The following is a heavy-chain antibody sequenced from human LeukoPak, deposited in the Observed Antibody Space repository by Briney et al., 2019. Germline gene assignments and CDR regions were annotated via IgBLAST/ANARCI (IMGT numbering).Heavy chain of an antibody. CDR3: ACEYSSSWFDY. V-gene: IGHV3-30-3*01. D-gene: IGHD6-13*01. Sequence: GRSLRLSCAASGFTFSSYAMPWVRQAPGKGLEWVAVISYDGSNKYYADSVKGRFTISRDNSKNTLYLQMNSLRAEDTAVYYCACEYSSSWFDYWGQGTLVTVSS. CDR1: GFTFSSYA. CDR2: ISYDGSNK. J-gene: IGHJ4*02.